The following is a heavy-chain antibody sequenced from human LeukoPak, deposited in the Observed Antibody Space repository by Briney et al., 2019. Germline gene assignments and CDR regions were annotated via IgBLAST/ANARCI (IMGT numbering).Heavy chain of an antibody. CDR2: IYYTGST. V-gene: IGHV4-39*01. D-gene: IGHD3-9*01. CDR3: ARLVSYDVLTENFYKYYMDV. Sequence: SGTLSLTCTVSSGSISSNNYYWGWIRPPPGKGLEWIGSIYYTGSTFYNPSLKSRVTMSLDALKNQFTLKVTSVTATDTAVYYCARLVSYDVLTENFYKYYMDVWGKGTTVPVSS. CDR1: SGSISSNNYY. J-gene: IGHJ6*03.